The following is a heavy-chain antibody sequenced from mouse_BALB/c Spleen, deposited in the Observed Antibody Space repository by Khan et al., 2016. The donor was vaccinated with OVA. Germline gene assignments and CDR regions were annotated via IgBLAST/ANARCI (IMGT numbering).Heavy chain of an antibody. D-gene: IGHD2-1*01. Sequence: QVQLKESGPGLVAPSQSLSIICTVSGFSLTSNGVHWVRQPPGKGLEWLGVICAGGDTNYYSALMSRLSISKDNAKSQDFIKMNSLQTDDTAMCYCARERNYGNSWAMDYWGQGTSVTVSS. J-gene: IGHJ4*01. CDR2: ICAGGDT. CDR3: ARERNYGNSWAMDY. V-gene: IGHV2-9*02. CDR1: GFSLTSNG.